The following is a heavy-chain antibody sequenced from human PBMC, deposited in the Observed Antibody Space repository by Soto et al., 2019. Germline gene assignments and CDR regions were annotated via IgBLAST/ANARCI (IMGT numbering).Heavy chain of an antibody. CDR2: IYYSGST. Sequence: QVQLQESGPGLVKPSETLSLTCTVSGGTISSWYWSWIRQPPGKGLEWIGYIYYSGSTNCNPSRTSRSTISGDTSKIRCPRKLGSVAAADTAVNSCASRYGSAIDYWAQGTLVTVSA. CDR1: GGTISSWY. V-gene: IGHV4-59*08. D-gene: IGHD1-26*01. J-gene: IGHJ4*02. CDR3: ASRYGSAIDY.